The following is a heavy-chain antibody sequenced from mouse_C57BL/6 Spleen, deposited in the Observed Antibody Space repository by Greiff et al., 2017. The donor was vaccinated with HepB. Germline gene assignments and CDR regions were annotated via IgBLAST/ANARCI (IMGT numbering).Heavy chain of an antibody. J-gene: IGHJ3*01. CDR2: ISDGGSYT. Sequence: EVKLMESGGGLVKPGGSLKLSCAASGFTFSSYAMSWVRQTPEKRLEWVATISDGGSYTYYPDNVKGRFTISRDNAKNNLYLQMSHLKSEDTAMYYCARDREGAYWGQGTLVTVSA. D-gene: IGHD3-3*01. CDR3: ARDREGAY. CDR1: GFTFSSYA. V-gene: IGHV5-4*01.